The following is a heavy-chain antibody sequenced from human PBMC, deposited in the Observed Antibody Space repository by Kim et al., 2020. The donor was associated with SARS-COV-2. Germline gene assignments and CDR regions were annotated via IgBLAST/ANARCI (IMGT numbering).Heavy chain of an antibody. Sequence: TYYTPALKDRVTIPCDTSKTQSSLKLSSVPAADTAVYYCARDTEASGFDYWGQGTLVTVSS. V-gene: IGHV4-31*02. CDR2: T. D-gene: IGHD2-15*01. J-gene: IGHJ4*02. CDR3: ARDTEASGFDY.